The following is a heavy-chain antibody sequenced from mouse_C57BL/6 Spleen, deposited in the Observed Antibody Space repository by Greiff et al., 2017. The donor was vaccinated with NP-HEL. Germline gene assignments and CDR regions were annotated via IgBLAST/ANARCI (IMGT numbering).Heavy chain of an antibody. CDR3: ARGGTGGYAMDY. CDR2: IYPGDGDT. V-gene: IGHV1-82*01. Sequence: VQLQQSGPELVKPGASVKISCKASGYAFSSSWMHWVKQRPGKGLEWIGRIYPGDGDTNYNGKFKGKATLTADKSSSTAYMQLSSLTSEDSAVYFCARGGTGGYAMDYWGQGTSVTVSS. J-gene: IGHJ4*01. D-gene: IGHD3-3*01. CDR1: GYAFSSSW.